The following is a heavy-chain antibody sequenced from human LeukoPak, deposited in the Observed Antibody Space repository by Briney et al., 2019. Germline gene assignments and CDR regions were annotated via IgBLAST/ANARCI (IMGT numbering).Heavy chain of an antibody. Sequence: SETLSLTCTVSGGSISSGDYYWSWIRQPPGKGLEWFGYIYYSGSTYYNPSLKSRVTISVDTSKSQFSLTLSAVTAADTAVYYCARVRYYYYYMDVWGKGTTVTVSS. CDR3: ARVRYYYYYMDV. CDR2: IYYSGST. V-gene: IGHV4-30-4*08. CDR1: GGSISSGDYY. J-gene: IGHJ6*03. D-gene: IGHD4/OR15-4a*01.